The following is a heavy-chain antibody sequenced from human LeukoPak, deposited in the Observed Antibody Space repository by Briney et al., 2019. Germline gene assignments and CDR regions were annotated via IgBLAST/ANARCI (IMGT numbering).Heavy chain of an antibody. CDR1: SDSINSGNYY. V-gene: IGHV4-61*02. CDR2: IYSSGST. D-gene: IGHD6-19*01. J-gene: IGHJ4*02. Sequence: SETLSLTCTVSSDSINSGNYYWNWIRQPAGKGLEWIGRIYSSGSTNYNPSLKSRVTISVDTSKNQFSLKLSSVTAADTAVYYCARYEAVAGVFDYWGQGALVTVSS. CDR3: ARYEAVAGVFDY.